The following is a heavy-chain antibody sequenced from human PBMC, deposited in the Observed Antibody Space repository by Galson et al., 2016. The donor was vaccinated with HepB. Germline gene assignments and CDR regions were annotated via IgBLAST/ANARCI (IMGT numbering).Heavy chain of an antibody. CDR3: ARGQQQPPADY. Sequence: SVKVSCKASGYTFTSFVISWVRQAPGQGLEWMGWVSAYDGDTKYAQKLQGRVIMTADTSTSTAYMELRSLRSDDTATYYCARGQQQPPADYWGQGTLVTVSS. J-gene: IGHJ4*02. CDR2: VSAYDGDT. V-gene: IGHV1-18*01. CDR1: GYTFTSFV. D-gene: IGHD6-13*01.